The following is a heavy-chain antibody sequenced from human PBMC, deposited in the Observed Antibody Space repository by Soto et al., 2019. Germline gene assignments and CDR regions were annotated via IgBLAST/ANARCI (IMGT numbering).Heavy chain of an antibody. J-gene: IGHJ5*02. D-gene: IGHD7-27*01. CDR3: ARDTGILGWFDP. CDR1: GGTFSSYT. CDR2: IIPILGIA. Sequence: QVQLVQSGAEVKKPGSSVQVSCKASGGTFSSYTISWVRQAPGQGLEWMGRIIPILGIANYAQKFQGRVTITADKSTSTAYMELSSLRSEDTAVYYCARDTGILGWFDPWGQGTLVTVSS. V-gene: IGHV1-69*08.